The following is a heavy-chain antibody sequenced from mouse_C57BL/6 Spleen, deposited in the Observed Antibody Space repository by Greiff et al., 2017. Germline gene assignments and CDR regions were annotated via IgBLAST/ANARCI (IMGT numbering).Heavy chain of an antibody. CDR3: ARSRVRTLYWYFDG. CDR2: IYPGSGST. D-gene: IGHD2-2*01. J-gene: IGHJ1*03. CDR1: GYTFTSYW. Sequence: QVQLQQPGAELVKPGASVKMSCKASGYTFTSYWITWVKQRPGQGLEWIGDIYPGSGSTNYNEKFKSKATLTVDTSSSTAYMQLSSLTSEDAAVYYCARSRVRTLYWYFDGWGTGTTVTVSS. V-gene: IGHV1-55*01.